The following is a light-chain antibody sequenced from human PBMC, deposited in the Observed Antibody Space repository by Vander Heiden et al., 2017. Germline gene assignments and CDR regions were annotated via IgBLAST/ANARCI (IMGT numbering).Light chain of an antibody. V-gene: IGKV2-28*01. Sequence: DIVMTQSPLSLTVTPGETASVSCRSSQSLLHSNGYNCLDWYVQKPVQSPQLLLYLGSKRAYGVPDRFSGSGSGRDFTLKSSRGEVEDVGIYYCMQYVETFTFGQGTRLEMK. CDR2: LGS. CDR1: QSLLHSNGYNC. CDR3: MQYVETFT. J-gene: IGKJ5*01.